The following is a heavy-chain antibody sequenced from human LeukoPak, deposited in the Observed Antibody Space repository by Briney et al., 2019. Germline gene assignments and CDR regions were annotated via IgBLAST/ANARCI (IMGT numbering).Heavy chain of an antibody. V-gene: IGHV3-30*18. CDR3: AKDGALRQWLVSGDYYYGMDV. D-gene: IGHD6-19*01. CDR2: ISYDGSDK. CDR1: GFTFSSYG. J-gene: IGHJ6*04. Sequence: GGSLRLSCAASGFTFSSYGMHWVRQAPGEGLEWVAIISYDGSDKYYADSVKGRFTISRDNSKNTLYVQMNSLRAEDTAIYYCAKDGALRQWLVSGDYYYGMDVWGKGTTVTVSS.